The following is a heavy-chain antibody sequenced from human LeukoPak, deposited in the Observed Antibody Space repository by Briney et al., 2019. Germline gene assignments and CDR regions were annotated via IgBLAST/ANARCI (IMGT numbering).Heavy chain of an antibody. Sequence: AASVKVSCKASGYTFTSYGISWVRQAPGQGLEWMGWISAYNGNTNYAQKLQGRVTMTTDTSTSTAYMELRSLRSDDTAVYYCARGIAAAGSGGDFDYWGQGTLVTVSS. V-gene: IGHV1-18*01. CDR2: ISAYNGNT. J-gene: IGHJ4*02. CDR3: ARGIAAAGSGGDFDY. D-gene: IGHD6-13*01. CDR1: GYTFTSYG.